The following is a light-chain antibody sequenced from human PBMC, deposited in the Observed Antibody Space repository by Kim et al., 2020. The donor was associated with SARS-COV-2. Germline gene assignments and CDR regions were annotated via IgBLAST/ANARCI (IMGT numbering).Light chain of an antibody. Sequence: ITISCTGTSSDVGGYNYVSWYQQHPGKAPKLMIYDVSNRPSGVSNRFSGSKSGNTASLTISGLQAEDEADYYCSSYTSSSTLHWVFGGGTQLTVL. CDR2: DVS. CDR3: SSYTSSSTLHWV. CDR1: SSDVGGYNY. J-gene: IGLJ3*02. V-gene: IGLV2-14*03.